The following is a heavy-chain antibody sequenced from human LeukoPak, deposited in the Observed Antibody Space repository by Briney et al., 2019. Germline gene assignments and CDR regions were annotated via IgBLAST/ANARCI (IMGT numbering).Heavy chain of an antibody. CDR1: GFTFSSYS. CDR2: ISSSSSTI. V-gene: IGHV3-48*01. D-gene: IGHD6-13*01. J-gene: IGHJ1*01. CDR3: ARGQYSSSWSLQPPSDAEYFQH. Sequence: GGSLRLSCAASGFTFSSYSMNWVRQAPGKGLEWVSYISSSSSTIYYADSVKGRFTISRDNAKNSLYPQMNSLRAEDTAVYYCARGQYSSSWSLQPPSDAEYFQHWGQGTLVTVSS.